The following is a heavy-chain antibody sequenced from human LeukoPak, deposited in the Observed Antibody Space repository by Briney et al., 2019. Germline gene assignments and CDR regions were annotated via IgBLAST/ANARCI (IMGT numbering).Heavy chain of an antibody. CDR2: IYYSGST. Sequence: SETLSLTCTVSGGSISSGDYYWSWIRQPPGKGLEWIGYIYYSGSTYYNPYVKSRVTISVDTSKNQFSLMLSSVTAADTAVYYCVRGLVVPTATRFWYFDLWGRGTLVTVSS. CDR1: GGSISSGDYY. V-gene: IGHV4-30-4*08. CDR3: VRGLVVPTATRFWYFDL. J-gene: IGHJ2*01. D-gene: IGHD2-2*01.